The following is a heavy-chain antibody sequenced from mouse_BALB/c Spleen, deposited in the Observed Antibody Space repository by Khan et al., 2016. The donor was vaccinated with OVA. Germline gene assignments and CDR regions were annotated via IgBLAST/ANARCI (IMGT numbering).Heavy chain of an antibody. CDR3: ASGARATYGMDY. Sequence: QVQLQQSGAELMKPGASVKISCKATGYTFSTYWIEWLKQRLGHGLEWIGETLPGSDSTNSNEKFKGKATFTADTSSNTAYPQLSSLTFEDSADYFCASGARATYGMDYWGQGTSVTVSS. CDR1: GYTFSTYW. V-gene: IGHV1-9*01. CDR2: TLPGSDST. J-gene: IGHJ4*01. D-gene: IGHD3-1*01.